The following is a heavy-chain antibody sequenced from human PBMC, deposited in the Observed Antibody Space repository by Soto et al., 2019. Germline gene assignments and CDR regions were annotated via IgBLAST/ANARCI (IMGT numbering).Heavy chain of an antibody. CDR3: ARESGGVTATLDYYYFYMDV. V-gene: IGHV1-2*04. J-gene: IGHJ6*03. CDR2: INPNSGVT. CDR1: GDRFTDYY. D-gene: IGHD3-16*01. Sequence: QVQLVQSGAEVKEPGASVTVSCRASGDRFTDYYMHWVRQAPGQGLEWMGWINPNSGVTKYAQKFQGWVTMTRDTSIRTVYMQLSRLRFVDTAIYYCARESGGVTATLDYYYFYMDVWGTGTMVTVSS.